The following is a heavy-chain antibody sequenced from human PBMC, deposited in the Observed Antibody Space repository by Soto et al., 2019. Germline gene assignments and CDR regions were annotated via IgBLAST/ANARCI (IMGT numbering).Heavy chain of an antibody. J-gene: IGHJ6*04. V-gene: IGHV1-18*04. CDR3: ARVSPPIVVAPASGMAV. CDR2: ISGKNGNT. Sequence: QVQLVQSGVEVKKPGASVKVSCKASGYTFISHGISWVRQAPGQGLEWMGWISGKNGNTNYAQKLQGRVTLTTDTSTSTAYMELGSLRSDDAAVYYCARVSPPIVVAPASGMAVGGKGTTVTVSS. D-gene: IGHD2-21*01. CDR1: GYTFISHG.